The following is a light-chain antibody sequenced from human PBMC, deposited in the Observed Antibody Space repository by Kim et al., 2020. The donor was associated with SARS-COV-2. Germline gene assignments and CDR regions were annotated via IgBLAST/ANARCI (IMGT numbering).Light chain of an antibody. V-gene: IGLV3-19*01. J-gene: IGLJ3*02. Sequence: SSELTQDPAVSVALGQTVRITCQGDSLRSYYASWYQQKPGQAPVLFIYGKNNRPSGIPERFSGSSSGNTASLTITGAQAEDEADYYCNSRDSSCNSWVLGGGTKVTVL. CDR1: SLRSYY. CDR3: NSRDSSCNSWV. CDR2: GKN.